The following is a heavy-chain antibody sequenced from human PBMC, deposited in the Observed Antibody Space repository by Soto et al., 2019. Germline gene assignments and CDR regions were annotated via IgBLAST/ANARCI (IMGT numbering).Heavy chain of an antibody. V-gene: IGHV4-59*03. CDR1: GGSIRSYC. Sequence: QVQLQESGPTLVKPSETLSLTCTVSGGSIRSYCWTWIRQPPGEGLEWIGCICNSGTTNYTPSLTRLVAISIDPLKNQFALQLSSVTVADTAVYYCAGGGSIVVATRRLMDVWVKGTTVTVSS. D-gene: IGHD3-22*01. CDR3: AGGGSIVVATRRLMDV. J-gene: IGHJ6*03. CDR2: ICNSGTT.